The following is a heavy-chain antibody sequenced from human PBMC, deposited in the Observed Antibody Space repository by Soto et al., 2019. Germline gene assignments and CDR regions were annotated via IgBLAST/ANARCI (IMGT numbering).Heavy chain of an antibody. CDR3: ARARTTTCSGTTRGWLDP. Sequence: PGGSLRLSCAASAFTLSDCSISRIRQTPRKRLKWVSPISSNSNYKYDVDSVKVRCTIARDNAKSPRYLQMNSLRAEDTAVYSCARARTTTCSGTTRGWLDPCRQGSLVTAAS. J-gene: IGHJ5*02. D-gene: IGHD1-1*01. CDR2: ISSNSNYK. V-gene: IGHV3-21*01. CDR1: AFTLSDCS.